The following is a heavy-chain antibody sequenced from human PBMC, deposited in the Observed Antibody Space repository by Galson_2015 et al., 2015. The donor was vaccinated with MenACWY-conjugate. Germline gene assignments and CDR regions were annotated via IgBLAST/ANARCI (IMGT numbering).Heavy chain of an antibody. CDR1: GFTFSSYD. J-gene: IGHJ5*02. D-gene: IGHD6-13*01. Sequence: SLRLSCAASGFTFSSYDMHWVRQATGKGLEWVSAIGTAGDTYYPGSVKGRFTISRENAKNSLYLQMNSLRAEDTAVYYCARSVAAAEPNWFDPWGQGTLVTVSS. CDR3: ARSVAAAEPNWFDP. V-gene: IGHV3-13*01. CDR2: IGTAGDT.